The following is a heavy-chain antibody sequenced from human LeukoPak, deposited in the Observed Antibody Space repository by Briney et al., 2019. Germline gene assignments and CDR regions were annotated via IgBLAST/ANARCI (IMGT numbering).Heavy chain of an antibody. CDR2: IYTGGST. CDR1: GASISSYF. D-gene: IGHD3-3*01. V-gene: IGHV4-4*07. Sequence: SETLSLTCTVSGASISSYFWSWIRQPAGKGLEWIGRIYTGGSTNYNPSLKSRVTMSVDTSKNQFSLKLSSVTAADTAVYYCARERDYDFWSGYSFDYWGQGTLVTVSS. CDR3: ARERDYDFWSGYSFDY. J-gene: IGHJ4*02.